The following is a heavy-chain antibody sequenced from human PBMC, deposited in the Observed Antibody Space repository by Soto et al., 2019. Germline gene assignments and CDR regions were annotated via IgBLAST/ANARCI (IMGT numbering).Heavy chain of an antibody. J-gene: IGHJ6*03. Sequence: QLQLQESGPGLVKPSETLSLTCTVSVGSISSSSYYWGWIRQPPGKGLECIGSIYYSGSTYYNPSLTGRVTIAVDTPKNQFTLKLSSVTAADTAVYYCTGVVPASTYYYYYMAVWGKGTTVTVSS. CDR3: TGVVPASTYYYYYMAV. V-gene: IGHV4-39*01. CDR2: IYYSGST. D-gene: IGHD2-2*01. CDR1: VGSISSSSYY.